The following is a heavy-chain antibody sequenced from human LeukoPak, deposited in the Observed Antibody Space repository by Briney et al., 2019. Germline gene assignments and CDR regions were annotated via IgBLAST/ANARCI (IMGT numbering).Heavy chain of an antibody. Sequence: ASVKVSCKPSGYTFINHYIHWVRQAPGQGLEWMGVIRPTDGSTSYAQNFQGRLSMTSDTSTSTAYMELSSLRSEDTAVYYCATDGIAAAGTAPLFWGQGTLVTVSS. CDR3: ATDGIAAAGTAPLF. D-gene: IGHD6-13*01. J-gene: IGHJ4*02. CDR1: GYTFINHY. CDR2: IRPTDGST. V-gene: IGHV1-46*01.